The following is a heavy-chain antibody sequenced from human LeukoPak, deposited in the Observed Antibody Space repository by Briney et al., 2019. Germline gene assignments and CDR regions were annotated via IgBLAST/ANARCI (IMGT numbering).Heavy chain of an antibody. CDR1: GFTFSSYA. CDR3: ARDPSQPHFIAAAGHFDY. J-gene: IGHJ4*02. D-gene: IGHD6-13*01. CDR2: ISYDGSNK. V-gene: IGHV3-30-3*01. Sequence: GGSLRLSRAASGFTFSSYAMHWVRQAPGKGLEWVAVISYDGSNKYYADSGKGRFTISRDNSKNTLYLQMNSLRAEDTAVYYCARDPSQPHFIAAAGHFDYWGQGTLVTVSS.